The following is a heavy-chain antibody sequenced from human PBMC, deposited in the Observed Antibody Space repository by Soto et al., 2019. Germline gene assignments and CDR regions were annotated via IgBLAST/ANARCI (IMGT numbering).Heavy chain of an antibody. D-gene: IGHD5-18*01. J-gene: IGHJ4*02. CDR2: INAGNGNT. CDR3: ARGGPAIQLWLPGY. Sequence: ASVKVSCKASGYTFTGYAMHWVRQAPGQRLEWMGWINAGNGNTKYSQKFQGRVTITRDTSASTAYMELSSLRSEDTAVYYCARGGPAIQLWLPGYWGQGTLVTVSS. V-gene: IGHV1-3*01. CDR1: GYTFTGYA.